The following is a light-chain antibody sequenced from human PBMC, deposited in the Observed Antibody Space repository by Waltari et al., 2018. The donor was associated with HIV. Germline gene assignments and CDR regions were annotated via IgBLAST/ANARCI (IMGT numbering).Light chain of an antibody. J-gene: IGKJ1*01. CDR3: LQDYNYPRT. Sequence: AIQMTQSPSSLSASVGNRITITCRTSQGIRNDLGWYQQKPGKAPKLLIYAASSLQSGVPSRFSGSGSGTDFTLTISSLQPEDFATYYCLQDYNYPRTFGQGTKVEIK. V-gene: IGKV1-6*01. CDR1: QGIRND. CDR2: AAS.